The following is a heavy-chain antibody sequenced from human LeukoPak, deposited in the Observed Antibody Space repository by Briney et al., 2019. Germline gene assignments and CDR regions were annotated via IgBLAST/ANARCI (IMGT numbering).Heavy chain of an antibody. D-gene: IGHD2-2*01. J-gene: IGHJ4*02. V-gene: IGHV4-31*03. Sequence: SETLSLTCTVSGGSISSGGYYWSWIRQHPGKGLEWIGYIYYSGSTYYNPSLKSRVTISVDTSKNQFSLKLSSVTAADTAVYYCARWGTVGYQLPKRCFDYWGQGTLVTVSS. CDR1: GGSISSGGYY. CDR2: IYYSGST. CDR3: ARWGTVGYQLPKRCFDY.